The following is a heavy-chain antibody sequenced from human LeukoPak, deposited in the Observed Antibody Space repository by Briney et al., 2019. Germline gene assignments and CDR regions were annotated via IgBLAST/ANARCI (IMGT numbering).Heavy chain of an antibody. V-gene: IGHV3-20*04. Sequence: PGGSLRLSCAASGFTFDDYGMSWVRQAPGKGLEWVSGINWNGGSTGYADYVKGRFTISRDNAKNSLYLQMNSLRAEDTALYYCARGPYCSSTSCYTHFDYWGQGTLVTVSS. CDR3: ARGPYCSSTSCYTHFDY. CDR1: GFTFDDYG. D-gene: IGHD2-2*02. CDR2: INWNGGST. J-gene: IGHJ4*02.